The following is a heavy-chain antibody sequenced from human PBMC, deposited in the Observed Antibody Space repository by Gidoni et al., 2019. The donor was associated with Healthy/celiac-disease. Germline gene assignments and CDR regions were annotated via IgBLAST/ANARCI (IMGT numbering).Heavy chain of an antibody. Sequence: EVQLLESGGGLVQPGGSLRLSCAASGFTFSSYAMSWVRQAPGKGLEWGSDISVSGGSTDYADSVKGRFTISRDNAKNTLYLQMNSLRAEDTAVYYCAKEGAYTFGGALPQNWFDPWGQGTLVTVSS. D-gene: IGHD3-16*01. V-gene: IGHV3-23*01. J-gene: IGHJ5*02. CDR3: AKEGAYTFGGALPQNWFDP. CDR2: ISVSGGST. CDR1: GFTFSSYA.